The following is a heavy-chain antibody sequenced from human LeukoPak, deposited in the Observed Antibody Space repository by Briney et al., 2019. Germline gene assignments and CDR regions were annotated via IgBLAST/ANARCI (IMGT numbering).Heavy chain of an antibody. CDR1: GFTFSSYS. D-gene: IGHD2-21*01. CDR3: ARDGGESYSAIDY. J-gene: IGHJ4*02. CDR2: ISSSSITI. Sequence: GGSLRLSCAASGFTFSSYSLNWVRQDPGKGLEWVSFISSSSITIYYADSVKGRFTISRNNAEKSLYLQMNSLRAEETAVYFCARDGGESYSAIDYWGQGTLVTVSS. V-gene: IGHV3-48*04.